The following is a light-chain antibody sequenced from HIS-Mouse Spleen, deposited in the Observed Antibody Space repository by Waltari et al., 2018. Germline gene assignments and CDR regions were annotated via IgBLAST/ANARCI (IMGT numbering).Light chain of an antibody. V-gene: IGLV2-14*03. J-gene: IGLJ1*01. Sequence: QSALTQPASVSGSPGQSITISCTGTSSDVGGYHYVSWYQQHPGKAPKLMIYDVSNRPSVVSNRFSGSKSGNTASLTISGLQAEDEADYYCSSYTSSSTLVFGTGTKVTVL. CDR1: SSDVGGYHY. CDR3: SSYTSSSTLV. CDR2: DVS.